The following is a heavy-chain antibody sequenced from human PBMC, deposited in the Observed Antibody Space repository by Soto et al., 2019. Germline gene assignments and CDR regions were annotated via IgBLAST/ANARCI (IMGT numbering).Heavy chain of an antibody. J-gene: IGHJ5*02. D-gene: IGHD6-19*01. CDR1: GYSFINFY. CDR2: INFSGGGT. Sequence: ASVKVSCKASGYSFINFYVHWVRQAPGQGLVWMGIINFSGGGTTYAQKFQGRVTMTRDTSTNTVYMQLTSLRSDDTAVYYCARGAAVAGGNNWFDPWGQGTLATV. CDR3: ARGAAVAGGNNWFDP. V-gene: IGHV1-46*01.